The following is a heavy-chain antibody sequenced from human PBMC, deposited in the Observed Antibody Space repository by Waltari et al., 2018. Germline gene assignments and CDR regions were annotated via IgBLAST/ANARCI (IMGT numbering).Heavy chain of an antibody. J-gene: IGHJ6*02. CDR2: SNHSGST. V-gene: IGHV4-34*01. CDR1: GGSFSGYY. D-gene: IGHD3-10*01. Sequence: QVQLQQWGAGLLKPSETLSLTCAVYGGSFSGYYWSWIRQPPGKGLEWIGESNHSGSTNYNPSLKSRVTISVDTAKNQFSLKLSSVTAADTAVYYCARGSGTYGMDVWGQGTTVTVSS. CDR3: ARGSGTYGMDV.